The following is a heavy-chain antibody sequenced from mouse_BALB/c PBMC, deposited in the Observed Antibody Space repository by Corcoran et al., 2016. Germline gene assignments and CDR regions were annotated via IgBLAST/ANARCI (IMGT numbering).Heavy chain of an antibody. D-gene: IGHD2-4*01. V-gene: IGHV8-12*01. Sequence: QVTLKESGPGILQPSQTLSLTCSFSGFSLSTSGMGVSWIRQPSGKGLEWLAHIYWDDDKRYNPSLKSRLTISKDTSSNQVFLKITSVDTADTATYYGARRADYYYAMDYWGQGTSVTVSS. CDR2: IYWDDDK. CDR3: ARRADYYYAMDY. J-gene: IGHJ4*01. CDR1: GFSLSTSGMG.